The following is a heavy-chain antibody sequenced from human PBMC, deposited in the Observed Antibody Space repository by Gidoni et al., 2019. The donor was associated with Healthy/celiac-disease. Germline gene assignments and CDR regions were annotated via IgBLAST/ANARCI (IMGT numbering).Heavy chain of an antibody. D-gene: IGHD3-22*01. CDR3: TTDDPHYYDSSGPGKMHAFDI. CDR1: GFTFSNAW. J-gene: IGHJ3*02. Sequence: EVQLVESGGGLVKPGGSLRLSCAASGFTFSNAWMNWVRQAPGKGLEWVGRIKSKTDGGTTDYAAPVKGRFTISRDDSKNTLYLQMNSLKTEDTAVYYCTTDDPHYYDSSGPGKMHAFDIWGQGTMVTVSS. CDR2: IKSKTDGGTT. V-gene: IGHV3-15*07.